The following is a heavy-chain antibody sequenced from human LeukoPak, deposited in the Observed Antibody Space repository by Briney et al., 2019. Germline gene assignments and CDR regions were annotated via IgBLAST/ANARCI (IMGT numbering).Heavy chain of an antibody. V-gene: IGHV3-23*01. CDR2: ISGSGGST. CDR1: GFTFSAYA. D-gene: IGHD3-16*02. CDR3: AKALGELSFIVDY. Sequence: GGSLRLSCAASGFTFSAYAISWVRQPPGKGLEWVSGISGSGGSTYYADSVKGRFTISRDNSKNTLYLQVNSLRAEDTAVYYCAKALGELSFIVDYWGQGTLVTVSS. J-gene: IGHJ4*02.